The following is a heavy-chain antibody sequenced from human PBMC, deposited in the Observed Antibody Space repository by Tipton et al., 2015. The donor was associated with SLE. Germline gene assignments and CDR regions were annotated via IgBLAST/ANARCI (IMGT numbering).Heavy chain of an antibody. D-gene: IGHD3-3*01. J-gene: IGHJ3*02. CDR2: IYDDTGRT. V-gene: IGHV4-39*01. CDR3: ARTLVLQFLPYDAFDI. CDR1: GASISDSFSY. Sequence: LRLSCSVSGASISDSFSYWGWIRQPPGKGLEWIGSIYDDTGRTPYNPSLKSRVTVSLDTSKNQFSLRLSSVTAADTAVYFCARTLVLQFLPYDAFDIWGQGTMVTVSS.